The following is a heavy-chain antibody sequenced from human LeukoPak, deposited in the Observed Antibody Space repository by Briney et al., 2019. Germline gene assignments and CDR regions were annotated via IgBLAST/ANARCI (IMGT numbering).Heavy chain of an antibody. CDR1: GFTFSSYA. J-gene: IGHJ6*03. V-gene: IGHV3-23*01. Sequence: GGSLRLSCAASGFTFSSYAMSWGRHTPGKGLEWGSAISGSGGSTYYADSVKGRFTISRDNSKNTLYLQMNSLRAEDTAVYYCAKENYDISGYYYYYMDVWGKGTTVTVSS. CDR2: ISGSGGST. CDR3: AKENYDISGYYYYYMDV. D-gene: IGHD1-7*01.